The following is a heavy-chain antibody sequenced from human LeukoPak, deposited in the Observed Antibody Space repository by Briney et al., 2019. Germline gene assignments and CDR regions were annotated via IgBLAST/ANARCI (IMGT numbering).Heavy chain of an antibody. V-gene: IGHV3-21*01. D-gene: IGHD2-2*01. Sequence: GESLRLSCAASGFTFSSYSINWVRQAPGKGLEWVSSISGSSKYIYYADSVKGRFTISRDNAKNSLFLQMNSLRAEDTAVYYCARHCSSTSCLYGMDVWGQGTTVTVSS. CDR2: ISGSSKYI. CDR1: GFTFSSYS. CDR3: ARHCSSTSCLYGMDV. J-gene: IGHJ6*02.